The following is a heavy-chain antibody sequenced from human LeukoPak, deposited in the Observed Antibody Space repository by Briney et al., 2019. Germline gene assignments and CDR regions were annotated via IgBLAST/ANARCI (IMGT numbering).Heavy chain of an antibody. CDR2: INPNSGGT. V-gene: IGHV1-2*02. CDR1: GYTFTGYY. D-gene: IGHD6-19*01. Sequence: ASVKVSCKASGYTFTGYYMHWVRQAPGQGLEWMGWINPNSGGTNYAQKFQGRVTMTRDTSISTAYMELSRLRSDDTAVYYCARGIAVAGQGDSYFDYWGQGTLVTVSS. CDR3: ARGIAVAGQGDSYFDY. J-gene: IGHJ4*02.